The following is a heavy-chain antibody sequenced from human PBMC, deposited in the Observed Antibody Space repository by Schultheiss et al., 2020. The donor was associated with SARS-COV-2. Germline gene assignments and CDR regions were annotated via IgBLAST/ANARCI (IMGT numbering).Heavy chain of an antibody. CDR1: GFSLSTSGVG. J-gene: IGHJ4*02. CDR2: IDWDDDK. V-gene: IGHV2-70*12. CDR3: AREYCSGGSCYSGDY. D-gene: IGHD2-15*01. Sequence: SGPTLVKPTQTLTLTCTFSGFSLSTSGVGVGWIRQPPGKALEWLALIDWDDDKYYSTSLKTRLTITKDTSKNQVVLTMTNMDPVDTATYYCAREYCSGGSCYSGDYWGQGTLVTVSS.